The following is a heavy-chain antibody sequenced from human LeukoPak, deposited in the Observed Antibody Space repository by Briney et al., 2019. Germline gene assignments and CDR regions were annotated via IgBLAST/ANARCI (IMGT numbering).Heavy chain of an antibody. V-gene: IGHV3-23*01. Sequence: GGSLRLSCAASGFTFSSYAMTWVRQAPGKGLERVSGISSSGGTTYHADSVKGRFTISRDNSKNTLYLQMNSLRAEDTAVYYCVRKASYYDSSEDGYFDLWGRGTLVTVSS. CDR1: GFTFSSYA. CDR3: VRKASYYDSSEDGYFDL. J-gene: IGHJ2*01. CDR2: ISSSGGTT. D-gene: IGHD3-22*01.